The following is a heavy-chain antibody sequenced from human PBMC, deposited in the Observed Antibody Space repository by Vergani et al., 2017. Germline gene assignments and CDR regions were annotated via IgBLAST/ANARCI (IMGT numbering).Heavy chain of an antibody. Sequence: EEQLVESGGGFVQPGRSLRLSCAASGFNFEAYTMHWVRHVPGKCPEWVSGIVWSNDAVLYAASVKGRFTISRDNANNSLYLQMDSLRPEDTALYYCAKDGRIYSSIYYHYIDDWGKGTTVTVSS. D-gene: IGHD6-13*01. CDR2: IVWSNDAV. V-gene: IGHV3-9*01. CDR1: GFNFEAYT. CDR3: AKDGRIYSSIYYHYIDD. J-gene: IGHJ6*03.